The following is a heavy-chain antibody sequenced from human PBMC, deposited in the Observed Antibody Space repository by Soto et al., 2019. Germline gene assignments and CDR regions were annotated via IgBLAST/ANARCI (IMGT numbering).Heavy chain of an antibody. V-gene: IGHV1-69*13. Sequence: ASVKVSCKASGGTFSSYAISWVRQAPGQGLEWMGGIIPIFGTANYAQKFQGRVTITADGSTSTAYMELSSLRSEDTAVYYCARVGKQWLGGEYFQHWGQGTLVTVSS. J-gene: IGHJ1*01. D-gene: IGHD6-19*01. CDR2: IIPIFGTA. CDR1: GGTFSSYA. CDR3: ARVGKQWLGGEYFQH.